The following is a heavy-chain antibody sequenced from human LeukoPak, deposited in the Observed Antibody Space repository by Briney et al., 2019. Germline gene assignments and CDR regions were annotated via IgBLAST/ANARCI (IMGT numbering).Heavy chain of an antibody. J-gene: IGHJ6*02. CDR3: AKDLELWFGSYGMDV. D-gene: IGHD3-10*01. V-gene: IGHV3-30*18. Sequence: GGSLRLSCAASGFTFSSYGMHWVRQAPGKGLEWVAVISYDGSNKYYADSVKGRFTISRDNSKNTLYLQTNSLRAEDTAVYYCAKDLELWFGSYGMDVWGQGTTVTVSS. CDR1: GFTFSSYG. CDR2: ISYDGSNK.